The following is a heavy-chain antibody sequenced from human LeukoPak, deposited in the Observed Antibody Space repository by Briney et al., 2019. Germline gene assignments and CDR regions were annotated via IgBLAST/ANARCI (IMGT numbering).Heavy chain of an antibody. Sequence: GASVKVSCKASGYTFTGYYMHWVRQAPGQGLEWMGWINPNSGGTNHAQKFQGRVTMTRDTSISTAYMNTAYMELSRLRSDDTAVYFCARDFHEGGAAALHPTPFDIWGQGTMVTVSS. CDR2: INPNSGGT. CDR1: GYTFTGYY. J-gene: IGHJ3*02. CDR3: ARDFHEGGAAALHPTPFDI. V-gene: IGHV1-2*02. D-gene: IGHD6-25*01.